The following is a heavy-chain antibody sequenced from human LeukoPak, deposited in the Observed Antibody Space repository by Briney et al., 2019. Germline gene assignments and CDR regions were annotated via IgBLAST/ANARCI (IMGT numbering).Heavy chain of an antibody. D-gene: IGHD3-10*01. V-gene: IGHV4-34*01. CDR2: INHSGST. CDR3: ARGSDYGSGGGGQNFDY. Sequence: PSETLSLTCAVYGGSFSGYYWSWIRQPPGKGLEWIGEINHSGSTNYNPSLKSRVTISVDTSKNQFSLKLSSVTAADTAVYYCARGSDYGSGGGGQNFDYWGQGTLVTVSS. J-gene: IGHJ4*02. CDR1: GGSFSGYY.